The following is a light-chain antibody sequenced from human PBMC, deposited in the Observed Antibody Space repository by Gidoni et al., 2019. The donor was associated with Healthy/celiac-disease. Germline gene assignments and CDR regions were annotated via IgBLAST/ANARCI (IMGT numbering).Light chain of an antibody. CDR1: QSVSSY. Sequence: EIVLTQSPATLSLSPGERATLSCRASQSVSSYFAWYQQKPGQAPRLLIYDASNRATGIPARFSGSGSGTDFTLTISSLEPEDFAVYYCQQRSNWPRTFXXXTKVEIK. V-gene: IGKV3-11*01. J-gene: IGKJ1*01. CDR2: DAS. CDR3: QQRSNWPRT.